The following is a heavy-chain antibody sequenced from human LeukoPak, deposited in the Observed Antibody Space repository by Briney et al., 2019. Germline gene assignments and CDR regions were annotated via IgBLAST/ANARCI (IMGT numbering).Heavy chain of an antibody. V-gene: IGHV4-59*01. Sequence: SETLSLTCTVSGGSISTYYWSWIRQPPGKGLEWIGYIYYTGSTSYNPSLKSRVTMSLDASKNQFSLELNSVTPADTAVYYCARDLWEQYQLLNSASWGQGTLVTVSS. J-gene: IGHJ4*02. CDR3: ARDLWEQYQLLNSAS. CDR1: GGSISTYY. CDR2: IYYTGST. D-gene: IGHD2-2*01.